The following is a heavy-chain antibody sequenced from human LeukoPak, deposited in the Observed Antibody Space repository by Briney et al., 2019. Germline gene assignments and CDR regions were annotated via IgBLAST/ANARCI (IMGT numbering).Heavy chain of an antibody. CDR1: GYTLTELS. Sequence: ASVKVSCKVSGYTLTELSMHWVRQAPGKGLEWMGGFDPEDGETIYAQKFQGRVTMTEDTSTDTAYMELSSLRSEDTAVYYCATVKLVPAARGGWFDLWGQGTLVTVSS. CDR3: ATVKLVPAARGGWFDL. V-gene: IGHV1-24*01. D-gene: IGHD2-2*01. CDR2: FDPEDGET. J-gene: IGHJ5*02.